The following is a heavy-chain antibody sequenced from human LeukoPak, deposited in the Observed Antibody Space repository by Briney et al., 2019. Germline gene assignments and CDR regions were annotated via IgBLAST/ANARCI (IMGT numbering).Heavy chain of an antibody. V-gene: IGHV3-11*01. Sequence: VGPRRCSCASAGCSVEDEYRSWRRQAPGKRLEWLSYINIGGTNTHYADSVKGRFTISRDNAKKSLYLEMNNLRAEDTAVYYCATDGAGFDTWGQGVLVTVSS. J-gene: IGHJ5*02. CDR3: ATDGAGFDT. CDR2: INIGGTNT. CDR1: GCSVEDEY.